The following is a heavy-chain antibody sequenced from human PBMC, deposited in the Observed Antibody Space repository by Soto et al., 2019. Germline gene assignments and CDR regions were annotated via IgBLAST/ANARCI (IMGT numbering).Heavy chain of an antibody. CDR3: ARVTGEYYYDSSGYYY. J-gene: IGHJ4*02. CDR1: GYTFTSYG. CDR2: ISAYNGNT. V-gene: IGHV1-18*01. D-gene: IGHD3-22*01. Sequence: ASVKVSYKASGYTFTSYGISWVRQAPGQGLEWMGWISAYNGNTNYAQKLQGRVTMTTDTSTSTAYMELRSLRSDDTAVYYCARVTGEYYYDSSGYYYWGQGTLVTVSS.